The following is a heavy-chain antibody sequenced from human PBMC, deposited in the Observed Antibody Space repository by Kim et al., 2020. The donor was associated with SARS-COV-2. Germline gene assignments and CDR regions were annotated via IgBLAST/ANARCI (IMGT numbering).Heavy chain of an antibody. CDR3: ARNHGSDY. Sequence: GSLRLSCAASGFTFSTYTMHWVRQAPGKGLEWVAVISNDGSDKVYAESVKGRFTISRDNSKSTLYVEMNSLRPEDTAVYYCARNHGSDYWGQGTLVSVSS. CDR1: GFTFSTYT. D-gene: IGHD3-10*01. CDR2: ISNDGSDK. V-gene: IGHV3-30*04. J-gene: IGHJ4*02.